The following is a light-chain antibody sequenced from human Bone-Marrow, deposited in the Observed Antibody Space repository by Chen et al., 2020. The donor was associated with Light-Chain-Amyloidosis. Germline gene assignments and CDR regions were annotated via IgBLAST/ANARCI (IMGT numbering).Light chain of an antibody. J-gene: IGLJ3*02. CDR2: VDS. CDR1: NIGSTS. V-gene: IGLV3-21*02. Sequence: SYVLPKPSSVSGAPGQTAPIACGGNNIGSTSVPWYQQTPAQDPLLVVYVDSDRPSGIPERLAGPNSGNTATLTISRVEAGDEADYYCQVWDRSSDRPVFGGGTKLTVL. CDR3: QVWDRSSDRPV.